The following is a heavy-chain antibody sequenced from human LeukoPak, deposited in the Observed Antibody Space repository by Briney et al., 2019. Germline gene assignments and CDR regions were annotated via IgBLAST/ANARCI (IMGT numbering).Heavy chain of an antibody. V-gene: IGHV3-66*02. CDR3: VSSTGQQFIPYDY. CDR1: AINVTTNY. D-gene: IGHD6-13*01. Sequence: GGSLRLSCAASAINVTTNYMTWIRQAPGKGLEWVSLIYGDNAAYYAESVRGRFIISRDRLKNTLFLQMNSLRAEDTAVYYCVSSTGQQFIPYDYWGHGTHVTVSS. J-gene: IGHJ4*01. CDR2: IYGDNAA.